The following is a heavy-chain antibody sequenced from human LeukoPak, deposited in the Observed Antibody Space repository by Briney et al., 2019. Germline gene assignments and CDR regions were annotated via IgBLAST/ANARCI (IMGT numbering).Heavy chain of an antibody. CDR3: ASGGTITMFWI. D-gene: IGHD3-9*01. V-gene: IGHV1-69*06. Sequence: SVKVSCKASGGTFSSYAISWVRQAPGQGLEWMGGIIPIFGTANYAQKFQGRVTITADKSTSTAYMELSSLRSEDTAVYYCASGGTITMFWIWGQGTLVTVSS. J-gene: IGHJ4*02. CDR1: GGTFSSYA. CDR2: IIPIFGTA.